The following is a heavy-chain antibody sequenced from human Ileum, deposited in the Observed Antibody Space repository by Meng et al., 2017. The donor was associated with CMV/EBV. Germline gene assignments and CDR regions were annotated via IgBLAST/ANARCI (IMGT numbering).Heavy chain of an antibody. V-gene: IGHV3-15*07. Sequence: SCEASRFDFSDAHMGWVRQAPGKGLEWVGRIKNRRDGGTTEYGALFRDRFTISRDDSKNTVYLQMNSLKTEDTGIYYCTTGHSNWYFGWGQGTLVTVSS. J-gene: IGHJ4*02. D-gene: IGHD6-13*01. CDR2: IKNRRDGGTT. CDR1: RFDFSDAH. CDR3: TTGHSNWYFG.